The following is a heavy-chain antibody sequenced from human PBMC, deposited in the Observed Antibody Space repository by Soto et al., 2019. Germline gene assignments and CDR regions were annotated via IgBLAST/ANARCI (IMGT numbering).Heavy chain of an antibody. D-gene: IGHD3-3*01. Sequence: EVQLVESGGGLVQPGGSLRLSCAASGFTLSSYSMNWVRQAPGKGLEWVSDISSSSSTRHYADSVKGRFPISTDNAKNSLYLQMNSLRGEDTAMYYCARDRASAFWSGYVGGFAYWGQGTLVTVSS. J-gene: IGHJ4*02. CDR2: ISSSSSTR. CDR3: ARDRASAFWSGYVGGFAY. CDR1: GFTLSSYS. V-gene: IGHV3-48*01.